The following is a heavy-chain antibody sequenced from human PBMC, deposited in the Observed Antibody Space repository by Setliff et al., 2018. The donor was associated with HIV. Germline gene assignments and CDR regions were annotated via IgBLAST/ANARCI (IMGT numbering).Heavy chain of an antibody. J-gene: IGHJ4*02. CDR2: INHSGST. D-gene: IGHD3-22*01. V-gene: IGHV4-34*01. CDR1: GGSFSGYY. Sequence: SETLSLTCAVYGGSFSGYYWSWIRQPPGKGLEWIGEINHSGSTNYNPSLKSRATISVDKSKSQFSLKLNSVTAADTAVYYCGGNGYYSIDYWGQGTLVTVSS. CDR3: GGNGYYSIDY.